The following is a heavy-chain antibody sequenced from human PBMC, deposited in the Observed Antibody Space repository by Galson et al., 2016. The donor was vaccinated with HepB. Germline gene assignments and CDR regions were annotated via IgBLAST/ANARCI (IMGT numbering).Heavy chain of an antibody. D-gene: IGHD1-26*01. Sequence: LRLSCATSGFIFSSYAMHWVRQAPGKGLEWVAIISSDGTNKYYADSVKGRFTISRDNSKNTLYLQMNSLRAEDTAVYYCATGIMISYYYGLDVWGQGTTVTVSS. J-gene: IGHJ6*02. CDR3: ATGIMISYYYGLDV. CDR1: GFIFSSYA. CDR2: ISSDGTNK. V-gene: IGHV3-30*04.